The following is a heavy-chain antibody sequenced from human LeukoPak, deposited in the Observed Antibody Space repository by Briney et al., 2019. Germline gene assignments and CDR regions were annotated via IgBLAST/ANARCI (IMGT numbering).Heavy chain of an antibody. Sequence: GGSLRLSCAASGFTFSSYAMHWVRQAPGKGLEWVAVISYDGSNKYYADSVKGRFTISRDNSKNTLYLQMNSLRAEDTAVYYCAKKEGYDYVVDYWGQGTLVTVSS. J-gene: IGHJ4*02. D-gene: IGHD3-16*01. CDR3: AKKEGYDYVVDY. V-gene: IGHV3-30*04. CDR1: GFTFSSYA. CDR2: ISYDGSNK.